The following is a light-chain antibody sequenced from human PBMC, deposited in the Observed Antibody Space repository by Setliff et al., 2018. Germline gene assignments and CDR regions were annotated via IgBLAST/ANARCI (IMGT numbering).Light chain of an antibody. V-gene: IGLV1-44*01. Sequence: QSVLTQPPSASGTPGQRVTVSCSGSGSNFGSRSVSWFQQLPGTPPKLLIYSNNQRPSGVPDRFSGSKSGSSASLAISGLQSEDEADYYCAAENDNLNGYVFGTGTNVTVL. CDR2: SNN. J-gene: IGLJ1*01. CDR3: AAENDNLNGYV. CDR1: GSNFGSRS.